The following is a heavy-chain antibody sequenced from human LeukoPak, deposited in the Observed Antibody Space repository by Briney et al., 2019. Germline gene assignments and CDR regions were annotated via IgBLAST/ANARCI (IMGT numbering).Heavy chain of an antibody. CDR3: ARQDYYEALNSSFDL. J-gene: IGHJ2*01. CDR2: IYYSGST. D-gene: IGHD3-22*01. CDR1: GGSISSYY. V-gene: IGHV4-59*08. Sequence: SETLSLTCTVSGGSISSYYWSWIRQPPGKGLEWIGNIYYSGSTDYNPSLKSRVTISVDTSKNQFSLKLSSVTAADTAVYYCARQDYYEALNSSFDLWGRGTLVTVSS.